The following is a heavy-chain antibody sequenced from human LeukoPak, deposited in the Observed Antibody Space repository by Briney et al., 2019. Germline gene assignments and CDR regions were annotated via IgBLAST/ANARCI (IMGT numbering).Heavy chain of an antibody. CDR3: ARVDMVAMTLGY. V-gene: IGHV3-74*01. D-gene: IGHD5-12*01. Sequence: PGGSLRLSCAASGFTFSTYWMHWVRQAPGKGLVWVSRINGDGITTNYADSVKGRFTISRDNAKNSLYLQMNSLRAEDTAVYYCARVDMVAMTLGYWGQGTLVTVSS. CDR1: GFTFSTYW. CDR2: INGDGITT. J-gene: IGHJ4*02.